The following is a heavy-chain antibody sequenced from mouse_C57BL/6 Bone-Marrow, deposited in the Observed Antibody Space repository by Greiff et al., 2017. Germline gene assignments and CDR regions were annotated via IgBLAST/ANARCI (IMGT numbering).Heavy chain of an antibody. CDR2: INPNYGTT. CDR1: GYSFTDYN. J-gene: IGHJ4*01. D-gene: IGHD2-4*01. CDR3: ARGYDYDYAMDY. Sequence: VQLQQSGPELVKPGASVKISCKASGYSFTDYNMNWVKQSTGKSLEWIGVINPNYGTTSYNQKFKGKDTLSVDQSSSTTYMQLTSLTSEDSAVYYCARGYDYDYAMDYWGQGNSVTVTA. V-gene: IGHV1-39*01.